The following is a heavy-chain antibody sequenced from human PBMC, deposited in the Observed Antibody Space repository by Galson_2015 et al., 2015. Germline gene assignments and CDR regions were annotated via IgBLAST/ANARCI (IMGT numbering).Heavy chain of an antibody. J-gene: IGHJ4*02. Sequence: SVKVSCKASGGTFSSYAISWVRQAPGQGLEWMGRIIPILGIANYAQKFQGRVTITADKSTSTAYMELSSLRSEDPAVYYCARDRYCSGGSGLDYFDYWGQGPRVTVSS. V-gene: IGHV1-69*04. D-gene: IGHD2-15*01. CDR2: IIPILGIA. CDR1: GGTFSSYA. CDR3: ARDRYCSGGSGLDYFDY.